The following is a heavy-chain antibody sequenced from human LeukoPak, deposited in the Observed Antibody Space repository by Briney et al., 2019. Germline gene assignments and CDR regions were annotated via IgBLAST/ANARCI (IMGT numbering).Heavy chain of an antibody. CDR1: GFRFNSHH. CDR3: ASLPSVAGPWVDC. Sequence: GGSLRLSCAVSGFRFNSHHMHWVRQAPNKGLEWVAVAPHDRSSPSHAASVNGRFTISRDNSKDTLFLHMDSLRAEDTALYYCASLPSVAGPWVDCWGQGTLVTVSS. J-gene: IGHJ4*02. CDR2: APHDRSSP. V-gene: IGHV3-30*03. D-gene: IGHD6-19*01.